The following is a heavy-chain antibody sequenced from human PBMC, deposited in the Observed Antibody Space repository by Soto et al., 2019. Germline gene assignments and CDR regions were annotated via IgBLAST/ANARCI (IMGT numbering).Heavy chain of an antibody. CDR1: GFTFSSYS. CDR2: ISSSSSAI. D-gene: IGHD3-3*02. CDR3: VRQNWDSYFSYLES. V-gene: IGHV3-48*01. Sequence: GGSLRLSCAASGFTFSSYSLNWVRQAPGKGLEWISYISSSSSAIYYADTVRGRFTGSRDNAKNSLYLQMNSLRVEDAAVYYCVRQNWDSYFSYLESWGQGTLVTVSS. J-gene: IGHJ5*02.